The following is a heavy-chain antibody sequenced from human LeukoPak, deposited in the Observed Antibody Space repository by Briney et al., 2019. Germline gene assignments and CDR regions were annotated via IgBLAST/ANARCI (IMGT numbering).Heavy chain of an antibody. V-gene: IGHV4-30-4*08. J-gene: IGHJ4*02. CDR1: GGSITSGGYY. D-gene: IGHD2-2*02. CDR2: IYYSGST. Sequence: PSQTLSLTCTVSGGSITSGGYYWSWIRQAPGRGLEWIGYIYYSGSTYYNPSLKSRVTISVDTSKNQFSLKLSSVTAADTAVYYCARDPGYCSSTSCSTGYWGQGTLVTVSS. CDR3: ARDPGYCSSTSCSTGY.